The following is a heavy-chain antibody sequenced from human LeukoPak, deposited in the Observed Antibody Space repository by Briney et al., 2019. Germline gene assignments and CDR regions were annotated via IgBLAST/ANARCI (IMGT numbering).Heavy chain of an antibody. Sequence: GGSLRLSCAASGFTFSSYSMHWVRQAPGKGLEWVTVISDDGHTKFYADSVKGRFTISRDNSKNTLYLQMNSLRVEDTAVYYCVGRTETTIGACYYGMDVWGQGTTVTVSS. CDR1: GFTFSSYS. CDR3: VGRTETTIGACYYGMDV. D-gene: IGHD1/OR15-1a*01. J-gene: IGHJ6*02. CDR2: ISDDGHTK. V-gene: IGHV3-30-3*01.